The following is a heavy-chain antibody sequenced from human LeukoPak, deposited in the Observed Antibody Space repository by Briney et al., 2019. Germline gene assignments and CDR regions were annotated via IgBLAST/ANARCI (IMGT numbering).Heavy chain of an antibody. J-gene: IGHJ4*02. V-gene: IGHV1-18*01. CDR1: GYTFTSYG. Sequence: ASVKVSCKASGYTFTSYGIGWVRQAPGQGLEWMGWISAYNGNTNYAQKLQGRVTMTTDTSTSTAYMELRSLRSDDTAVYYCARVHLWFGELLCYFDYWGQGTLVTVSS. CDR2: ISAYNGNT. CDR3: ARVHLWFGELLCYFDY. D-gene: IGHD3-10*01.